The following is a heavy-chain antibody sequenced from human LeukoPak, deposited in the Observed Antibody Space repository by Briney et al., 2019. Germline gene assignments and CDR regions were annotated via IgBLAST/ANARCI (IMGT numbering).Heavy chain of an antibody. D-gene: IGHD2-2*01. Sequence: ASVKVSCKASGYTFTGYYMHWVRQAPGQGLEWMGWINPNSGGTNYAQKFQGRVTMTRDTSISTAYMELSRLRSDDTAVYYCARVSCSSTSCYARMYNWFDPGGQGTLVTVSS. CDR1: GYTFTGYY. CDR2: INPNSGGT. CDR3: ARVSCSSTSCYARMYNWFDP. J-gene: IGHJ5*02. V-gene: IGHV1-2*02.